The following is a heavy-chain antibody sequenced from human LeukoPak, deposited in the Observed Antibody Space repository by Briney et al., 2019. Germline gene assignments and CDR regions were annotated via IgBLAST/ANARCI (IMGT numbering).Heavy chain of an antibody. CDR1: GYSFTSYW. CDR3: ARQGCSSTSCYGYDAFDI. CDR2: IYPGDSDT. Sequence: GESLRISCKGSGYSFTSYWIGWVRQMPGKGLEWMGIIYPGDSDTRYSPSFQGPVTIPADKSISTAYLQWSSLKASDTAMYYCARQGCSSTSCYGYDAFDIWGQGTMVTVSS. J-gene: IGHJ3*02. D-gene: IGHD2-2*01. V-gene: IGHV5-51*01.